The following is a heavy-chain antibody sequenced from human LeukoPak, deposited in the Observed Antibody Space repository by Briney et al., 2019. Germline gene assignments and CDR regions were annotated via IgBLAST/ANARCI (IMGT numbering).Heavy chain of an antibody. V-gene: IGHV3-30*02. D-gene: IGHD2-2*01. J-gene: IGHJ3*02. CDR1: GFTFSSYG. CDR3: AKDSRVGIVVVPAPWAFDI. Sequence: PGGSLRLSCAASGFTFSSYGMHWVRQAPGKGLEWVSFIRHDGSNKYDAVSVKCRFTISRDHSKHTLYLQMNSLRAEDTAVYYCAKDSRVGIVVVPAPWAFDIWGQGTMVTVSS. CDR2: IRHDGSNK.